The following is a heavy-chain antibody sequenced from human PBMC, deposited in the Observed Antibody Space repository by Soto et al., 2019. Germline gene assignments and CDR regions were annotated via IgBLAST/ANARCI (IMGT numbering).Heavy chain of an antibody. Sequence: GESLKISCTGFGYTFTTFWISWVRQMPGKGLEWMGRIDPRDPYVNYSPSFQGHVTISADKSISTAYLQWGSLKASDTAMYYCARLYCTTSTRDGWFDPWGQGTLVTVSA. CDR2: IDPRDPYV. CDR1: GYTFTTFW. D-gene: IGHD2-2*01. CDR3: ARLYCTTSTRDGWFDP. V-gene: IGHV5-10-1*01. J-gene: IGHJ5*02.